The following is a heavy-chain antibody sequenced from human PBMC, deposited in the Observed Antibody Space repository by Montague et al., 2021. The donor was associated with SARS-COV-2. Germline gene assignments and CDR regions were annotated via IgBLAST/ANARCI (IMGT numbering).Heavy chain of an antibody. CDR1: GFTVSSYA. J-gene: IGHJ4*02. V-gene: IGHV3-30-3*01. Sequence: SLRLSCAASGFTVSSYAMHWVRQAPVKGLEWVAVISYDVSNQYYXYSXHVRFTISRDNSKNTLYLQMNSLRAEDTAVYYCARIQYGGYGGAFDYWGQGTLVTVSS. CDR3: ARIQYGGYGGAFDY. D-gene: IGHD5-12*01. CDR2: ISYDVSNQ.